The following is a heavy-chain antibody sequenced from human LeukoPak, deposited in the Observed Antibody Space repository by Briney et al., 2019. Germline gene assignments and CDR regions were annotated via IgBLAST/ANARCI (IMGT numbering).Heavy chain of an antibody. J-gene: IGHJ4*02. V-gene: IGHV4-61*02. CDR3: ARGPAYCGGDCYSFDY. CDR2: IYTSGST. D-gene: IGHD2-21*02. Sequence: SQTLSLTCTVSGGSISSGSYYWSWIRQPAGKGLEWIGRIYTSGSTNYNPSLKSRVTISVDTSKNQFSLKLSSVTAADTAVYYCARGPAYCGGDCYSFDYWGQGTLVTVSS. CDR1: GGSISSGSYY.